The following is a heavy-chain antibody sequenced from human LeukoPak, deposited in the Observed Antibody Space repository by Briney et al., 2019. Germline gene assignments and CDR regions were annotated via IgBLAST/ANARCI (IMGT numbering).Heavy chain of an antibody. Sequence: PGGSLRLSCAASGFNIRNYGMHWVRQAPGKGLEWVAVIWYDGSNKYYVDAVEGRFTISRDNSKNTLFLEMDSLRAEDTAVYYCARDPTARIAVPDYWGQGTLVTVSS. J-gene: IGHJ4*02. CDR1: GFNIRNYG. D-gene: IGHD6-19*01. CDR2: IWYDGSNK. V-gene: IGHV3-33*01. CDR3: ARDPTARIAVPDY.